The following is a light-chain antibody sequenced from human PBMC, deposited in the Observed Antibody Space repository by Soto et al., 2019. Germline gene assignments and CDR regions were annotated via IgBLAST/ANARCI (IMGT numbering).Light chain of an antibody. CDR3: QQSYRAPWT. J-gene: IGKJ1*01. CDR2: DAS. Sequence: DIQMTQSPSSLAASVGARVTITCRASQSISTYLNWYQQKPGKAPKVLIFDASRLQSGVASRFSGSGYGTDFTLTISSLQPEDSATYYCQQSYRAPWTFGQGTKVQVK. CDR1: QSISTY. V-gene: IGKV1-39*01.